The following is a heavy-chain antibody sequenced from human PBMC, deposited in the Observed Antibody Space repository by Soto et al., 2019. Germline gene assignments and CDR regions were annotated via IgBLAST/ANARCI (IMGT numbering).Heavy chain of an antibody. CDR2: IGTDGNT. J-gene: IGHJ4*01. V-gene: IGHV3-23*01. CDR3: VRKYPGTRPFDY. Sequence: VGSLRLSGAASGFTFNSYAMNWVRQAPGKGLAWVSAIGTDGNTYYANSVKGRFTISRDNSRTTLYLQMNSLRVEDTALYYCVRKYPGTRPFDYWGQGTLVTVSS. CDR1: GFTFNSYA. D-gene: IGHD2-2*01.